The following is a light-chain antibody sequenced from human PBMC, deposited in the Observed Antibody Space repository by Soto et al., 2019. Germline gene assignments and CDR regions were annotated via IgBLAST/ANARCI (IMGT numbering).Light chain of an antibody. CDR2: GNN. CDR1: SSNLGAGFD. V-gene: IGLV1-40*01. CDR3: LSYDSSLRGWV. J-gene: IGLJ3*02. Sequence: QLVLTQPPSVSGAPGQGVTLSCTGSSSNLGAGFDVHWYQQLPGTAPKLLTYGNNNRPSGVPDRFSGSRSGTSASLAITGLQTEDEADYFCLSYDSSLRGWVFGGGTKLTVL.